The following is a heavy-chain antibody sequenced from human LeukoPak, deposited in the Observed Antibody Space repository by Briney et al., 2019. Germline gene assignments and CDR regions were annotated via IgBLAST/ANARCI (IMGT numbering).Heavy chain of an antibody. CDR3: ARDGKYYYDSSGYSSIDY. V-gene: IGHV1-69*05. CDR1: GGTFSSYA. J-gene: IGHJ4*02. CDR2: IIPMFGTG. D-gene: IGHD3-22*01. Sequence: SVKVSCKACGGTFSSYAINWVRQAPGKGLEWVGRIIPMFGTGNYAQKFRGSVTISTEESTSTAYMELSSLRSEDTAVYYCARDGKYYYDSSGYSSIDYWGQGTLVTVSS.